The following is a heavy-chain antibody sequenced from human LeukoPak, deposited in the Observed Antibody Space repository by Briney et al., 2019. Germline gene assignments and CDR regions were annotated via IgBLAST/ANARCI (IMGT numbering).Heavy chain of an antibody. V-gene: IGHV3-7*03. CDR1: GFTFSSYA. CDR2: IKQDGSEK. J-gene: IGHJ5*02. D-gene: IGHD3-3*01. Sequence: GGSLRLSCAASGFTFSSYAMHWVRQAPGKGLEWVANIKQDGSEKDYVDSVKGRFTISRDNSKNSLYLQMNSLRTEDTALYYCAKDRPDFWSGYLTFDPWGQGTLVTVSS. CDR3: AKDRPDFWSGYLTFDP.